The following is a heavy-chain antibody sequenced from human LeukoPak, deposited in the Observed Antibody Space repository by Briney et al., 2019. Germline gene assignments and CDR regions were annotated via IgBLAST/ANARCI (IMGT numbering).Heavy chain of an antibody. Sequence: GGSLRLSCAASGFTFSSYSMHWVRQAPGKGLEWVSSISSASAYRYYADSVKGRFTTSRDNAKNSLHLQMNSLRAEDSAVYYCTRGPTLIGVAGTWPLDDWGQGTLVTVSS. CDR1: GFTFSSYS. D-gene: IGHD6-19*01. V-gene: IGHV3-21*01. CDR3: TRGPTLIGVAGTWPLDD. CDR2: ISSASAYR. J-gene: IGHJ4*02.